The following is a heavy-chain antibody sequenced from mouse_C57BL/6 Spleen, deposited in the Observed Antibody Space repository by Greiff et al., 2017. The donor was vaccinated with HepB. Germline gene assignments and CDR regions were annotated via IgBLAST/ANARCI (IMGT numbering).Heavy chain of an antibody. Sequence: EVKLEESGPGLVKPSQSLSLTCSVTGYSITSGYYWNWIRQFPGNKLEWMGYISYDGSNNYNPSLKNRITITRDTSKNQFFLKLNSVTTEDTATYYCAREGYEQGYYFDYWGQGTTLTVSS. CDR3: AREGYEQGYYFDY. CDR1: GYSITSGYY. CDR2: ISYDGSN. V-gene: IGHV3-6*01. J-gene: IGHJ2*01. D-gene: IGHD2-2*01.